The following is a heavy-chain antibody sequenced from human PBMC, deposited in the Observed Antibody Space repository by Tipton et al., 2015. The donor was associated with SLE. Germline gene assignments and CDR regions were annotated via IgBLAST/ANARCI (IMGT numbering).Heavy chain of an antibody. Sequence: TLSLTCTVSGGSISSYYWSWIRQPPGKGLEWIGYVYYSGSTNYNPSLKSRVTISVVTSKNQFSLKLSSVTAADTAVYYCARGADLIQDNSWFDPWGQGTLVTVSS. CDR1: GGSISSYY. J-gene: IGHJ5*02. CDR2: VYYSGST. V-gene: IGHV4-59*01. CDR3: ARGADLIQDNSWFDP. D-gene: IGHD2-21*01.